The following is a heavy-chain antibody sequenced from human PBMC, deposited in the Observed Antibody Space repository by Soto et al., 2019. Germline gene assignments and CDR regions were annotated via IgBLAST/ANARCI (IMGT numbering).Heavy chain of an antibody. CDR2: VSGNNGDT. V-gene: IGHV1-18*01. Sequence: QVQLVQSGAEVKRPGASVKVSCRVAGYSFNGYGISWMRQAPGQGLEWMGGVSGNNGDTKYVEKYQGRVTMTIDTSTSTAYMELRSLRSDDTAVYYCARDISYYHHYSCYSNFDYWGQGTLVTVS. J-gene: IGHJ4*02. CDR1: GYSFNGYG. D-gene: IGHD3-22*01. CDR3: ARDISYYHHYSCYSNFDY.